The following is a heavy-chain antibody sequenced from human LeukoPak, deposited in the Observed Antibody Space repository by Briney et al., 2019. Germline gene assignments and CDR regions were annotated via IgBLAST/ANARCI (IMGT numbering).Heavy chain of an antibody. CDR3: VRGIAAAGLYFDY. J-gene: IGHJ4*02. CDR1: GGSISSYY. Sequence: SETLSLTCTVSGGSISSYYWSWIRQPPGKGLEWIGYIYYTGSTKYNPSLKSRVTISVDTFKNQFSLKLRSVTAADTAVYYFVRGIAAAGLYFDYWGQGTLVTVSS. V-gene: IGHV4-59*01. D-gene: IGHD6-13*01. CDR2: IYYTGST.